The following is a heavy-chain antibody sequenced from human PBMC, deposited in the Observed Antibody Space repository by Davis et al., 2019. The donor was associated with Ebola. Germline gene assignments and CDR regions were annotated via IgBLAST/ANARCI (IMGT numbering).Heavy chain of an antibody. J-gene: IGHJ4*02. CDR2: VFNSGTV. CDR1: GGSISGYQ. D-gene: IGHD7-27*01. Sequence: MPSETLSLTCTVPGGSISGYQWAWIRQPPGKGLEYMGHVFNSGTVVYNSALKSQVTISLDRSSNQFSLKMNSVTTADTAVYFCARDHWGSLDYWGQGTLVTVSS. V-gene: IGHV4-59*01. CDR3: ARDHWGSLDY.